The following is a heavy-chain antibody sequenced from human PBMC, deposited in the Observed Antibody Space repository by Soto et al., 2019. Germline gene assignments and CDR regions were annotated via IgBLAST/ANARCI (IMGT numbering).Heavy chain of an antibody. CDR1: GGTFSSYA. CDR2: IIPIFGTA. Sequence: QVQLVQSGAEVKKPGSSVKVSCKASGGTFSSYAISWVRQAPGQGLEWMGGIIPIFGTANYAQKFQGRVTITADDSTSTAYMELSSLRSEDTAVYYCARDPSTTYGGRDWYFDLWGRGSLVTVSS. CDR3: ARDPSTTYGGRDWYFDL. D-gene: IGHD2-15*01. V-gene: IGHV1-69*12. J-gene: IGHJ2*01.